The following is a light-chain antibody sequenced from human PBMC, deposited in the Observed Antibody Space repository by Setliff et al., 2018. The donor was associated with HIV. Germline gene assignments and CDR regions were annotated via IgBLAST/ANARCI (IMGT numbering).Light chain of an antibody. CDR1: SSDIGNNY. CDR2: DSN. V-gene: IGLV1-51*01. CDR3: GTWDPSMSAGV. Sequence: QSVLTQPPSVSAAPGKKVTISCSGSSSDIGNNYVSWFQQFPGTASKLLIYDSNKRPSGIPDRFSGSKFGTSATLGITGLQTGDEADYYCGTWDPSMSAGVFGGGTKVTVL. J-gene: IGLJ2*01.